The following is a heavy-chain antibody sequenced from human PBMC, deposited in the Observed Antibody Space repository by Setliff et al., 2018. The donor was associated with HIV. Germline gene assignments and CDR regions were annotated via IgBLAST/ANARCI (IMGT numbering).Heavy chain of an antibody. CDR1: GYNFATYY. CDR3: ASLRGDYVGQYYYYMDI. V-gene: IGHV5-51*01. CDR2: VNPGDSST. Sequence: GESLKISCRTSGYNFATYYIAWVRQMPGKGPEWMGSVNPGDSSTKYNPSLQGQVTMSADKLINTAYLQWSSLKASDTAMYYCASLRGDYVGQYYYYMDIWGKGTTVTVSS. D-gene: IGHD4-17*01. J-gene: IGHJ6*03.